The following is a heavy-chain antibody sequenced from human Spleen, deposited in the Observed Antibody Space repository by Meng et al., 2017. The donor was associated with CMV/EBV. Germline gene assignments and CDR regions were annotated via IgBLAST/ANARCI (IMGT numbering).Heavy chain of an antibody. CDR2: IYYSGST. J-gene: IGHJ5*02. D-gene: IGHD2-2*01. CDR3: ARAYCTSTSCSKSWFDP. V-gene: IGHV4-39*07. Sequence: ISSSDYYWGWIRQPPGKGLEWIENIYYSGSTYYNPSLKSRVTISVDTSKNQFSLKLTSVTAADTAVYYCARAYCTSTSCSKSWFDPWGQGILVTVSS. CDR1: ISSSDYY.